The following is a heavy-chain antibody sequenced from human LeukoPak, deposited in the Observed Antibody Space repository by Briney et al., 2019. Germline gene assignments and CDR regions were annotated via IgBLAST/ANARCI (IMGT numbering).Heavy chain of an antibody. Sequence: SQTLSLTCTVSGDSISSGDYYWSWIRQPAGKGLEWIGRISSSGSTNYNPSLKSRVTISVDTSKNQFSLKLSSVTAADTAVYYCARHYRNSYYGSGFFDYWGQGTLVTVSS. CDR3: ARHYRNSYYGSGFFDY. V-gene: IGHV4-61*02. J-gene: IGHJ4*02. CDR2: ISSSGST. D-gene: IGHD3-10*01. CDR1: GDSISSGDYY.